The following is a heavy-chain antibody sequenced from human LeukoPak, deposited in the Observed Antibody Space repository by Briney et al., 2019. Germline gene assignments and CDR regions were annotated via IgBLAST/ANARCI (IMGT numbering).Heavy chain of an antibody. D-gene: IGHD2-2*01. CDR1: GGSISSSNW. J-gene: IGHJ5*02. CDR2: IYHSGST. V-gene: IGHV4-4*02. CDR3: ARSVGYCSSTSCYFFPFTDGNWFDP. Sequence: SGTLSLTCAVSGGSISSSNWWSWVRQPPGKGLEWIVEIYHSGSTNYNPSLKSRVTISVDKSKNQFALKLSSVTAADTAVYYCARSVGYCSSTSCYFFPFTDGNWFDPWGQGTLVTVSS.